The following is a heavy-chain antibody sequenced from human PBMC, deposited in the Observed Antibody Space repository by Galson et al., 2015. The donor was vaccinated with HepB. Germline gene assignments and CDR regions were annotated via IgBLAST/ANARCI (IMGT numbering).Heavy chain of an antibody. V-gene: IGHV1-18*01. CDR3: ARDTGATTPPDFDY. J-gene: IGHJ4*02. CDR2: INPYNGNT. D-gene: IGHD1-26*01. Sequence: SVKVSCKASGYTFTRYGISWVRQAPGQRLEWMGWINPYNGNTNYAQKLQGRVSMTTDTSTSTAYMELRSLRSDDTAVYFCARDTGATTPPDFDYWGQGTLVTVSS. CDR1: GYTFTRYG.